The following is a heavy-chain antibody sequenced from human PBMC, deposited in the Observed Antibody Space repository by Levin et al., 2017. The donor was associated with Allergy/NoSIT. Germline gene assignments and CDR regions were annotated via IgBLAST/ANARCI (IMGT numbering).Heavy chain of an antibody. CDR2: ISDDGSSE. J-gene: IGHJ4*02. D-gene: IGHD6-13*01. CDR3: VRELAEAGT. Sequence: PGGSLRLSCAASGFTFSNYAMHWVRQAPGKGVEWVGVISDDGSSEFYIDSVKGRFTITRDNSKNRLYLQMDSLRAEDTALYYSVRELAEAGTWGQGTLVIVSS. V-gene: IGHV3-30-3*01. CDR1: GFTFSNYA.